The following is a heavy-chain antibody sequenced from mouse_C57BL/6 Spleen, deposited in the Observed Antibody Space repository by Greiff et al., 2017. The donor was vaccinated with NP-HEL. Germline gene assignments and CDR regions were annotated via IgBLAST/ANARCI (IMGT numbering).Heavy chain of an antibody. Sequence: VQLQQSGPELVKPGASVKISCKASGYTFTDYYMNWVKQSHGKSLEWIGDINPNNGGTSYNQKFKGKATLTVDKSSSTAYMELRSLTSEDSAVYYCARRHYYGSSSHFDYWGQGTTLTVSS. J-gene: IGHJ2*01. CDR1: GYTFTDYY. CDR3: ARRHYYGSSSHFDY. V-gene: IGHV1-26*01. CDR2: INPNNGGT. D-gene: IGHD1-1*01.